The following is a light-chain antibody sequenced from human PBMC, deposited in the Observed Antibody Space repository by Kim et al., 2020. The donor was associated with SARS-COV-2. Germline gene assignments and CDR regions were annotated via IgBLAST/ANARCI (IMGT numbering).Light chain of an antibody. CDR1: SGYSDYN. Sequence: QPVLTKPPSASASMGASVTLTCTLSSGYSDYNVDWYQQRPGKGPRFVMRVGTPGIVGSKGDGIPDRFSVLGSGLNRYLTIKNIQEEDESDYHCGADHGPVNNFVWVFGGGTKRTVL. CDR3: GADHGPVNNFVWV. CDR2: VGTPGIVG. V-gene: IGLV9-49*01. J-gene: IGLJ3*02.